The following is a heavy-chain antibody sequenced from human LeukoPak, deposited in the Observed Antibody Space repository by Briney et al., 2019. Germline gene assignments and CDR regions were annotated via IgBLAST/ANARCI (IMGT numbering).Heavy chain of an antibody. J-gene: IGHJ3*01. V-gene: IGHV4-39*01. Sequence: PSETLSLTCTVSGGSISSSNYYWGWIRQPPGKGLERIANIYYSGRTYYNPSLKSRVTISVDTSKNQFSLKVSAVTAADTAVYYCARPLNTGDVDAFDVWGQGTMVTVFS. CDR3: ARPLNTGDVDAFDV. CDR2: IYYSGRT. D-gene: IGHD2-8*02. CDR1: GGSISSSNYY.